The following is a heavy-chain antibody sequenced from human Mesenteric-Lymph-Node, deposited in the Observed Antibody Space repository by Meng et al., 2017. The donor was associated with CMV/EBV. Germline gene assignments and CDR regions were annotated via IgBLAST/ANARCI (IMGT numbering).Heavy chain of an antibody. D-gene: IGHD2-2*03. Sequence: SQTRSLTCAVHGGPFSGYYWSWIRQPPGKGLEWIGEIDRSGSTKYNPSLKSRVTISVDTSKNQFSLNLSSVTAADTAVYFCARGSRGYCSSITCYGGHDYWGQGTLVTVSS. V-gene: IGHV4-34*01. CDR2: IDRSGST. J-gene: IGHJ4*02. CDR1: GGPFSGYY. CDR3: ARGSRGYCSSITCYGGHDY.